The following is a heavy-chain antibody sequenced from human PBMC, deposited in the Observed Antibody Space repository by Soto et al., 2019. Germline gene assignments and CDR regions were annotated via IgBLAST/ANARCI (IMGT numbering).Heavy chain of an antibody. J-gene: IGHJ6*03. CDR1: GGSISSYY. V-gene: IGHV4-59*08. Sequence: PSETLSLTCTVSGGSISSYYWSWIRQPPGKGLEWIGYIYYSGSTNYNPSLKSRVTISVDTSKNQFSLKLSSVTAADTAVYYCARRGMEYSGYDWGDSGYYYYYMDVWGKGTTVTVSS. CDR3: ARRGMEYSGYDWGDSGYYYYYMDV. CDR2: IYYSGST. D-gene: IGHD5-12*01.